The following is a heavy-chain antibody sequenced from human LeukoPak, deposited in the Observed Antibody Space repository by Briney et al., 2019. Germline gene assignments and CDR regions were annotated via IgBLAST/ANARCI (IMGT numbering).Heavy chain of an antibody. J-gene: IGHJ4*02. D-gene: IGHD6-6*01. CDR1: GGSISSYY. CDR3: ARHGYSSSFDY. Sequence: PSETLSLTCTVSGGSISSYYWSWIRQPPGKGLDWIGYIYTSGSTNYNPSLKSRVTISVDTSKNQFSLKLSSVTAACPGVYCRARHGYSSSFDYWGQGTLVTVSS. V-gene: IGHV4-4*09. CDR2: IYTSGST.